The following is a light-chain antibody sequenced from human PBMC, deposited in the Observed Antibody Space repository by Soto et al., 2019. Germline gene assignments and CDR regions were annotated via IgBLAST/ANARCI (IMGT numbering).Light chain of an antibody. V-gene: IGKV3-20*01. CDR3: QQAGGAPYT. CDR1: QSVASNY. Sequence: EIVLTQSPGTLSLSPGETATLSCRASQSVASNYLAWFQQKPGRAPRLLIYGAFNMATGIADRFSGSGSGTDFTLTISRLEPEDFAMYYCQQAGGAPYTFGQGTKLETK. J-gene: IGKJ2*01. CDR2: GAF.